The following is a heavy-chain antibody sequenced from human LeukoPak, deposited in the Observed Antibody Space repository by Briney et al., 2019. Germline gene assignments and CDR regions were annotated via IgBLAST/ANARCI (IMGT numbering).Heavy chain of an antibody. CDR3: AKDPVRPPLSGGLLGS. Sequence: GGSLRLSCAASGFTFNNYGMHWVRQAPGKGLEGVAVIAYDESNKYYADSVKGRFSISRDDSKNTLFLQMNSLRAEDTAVYYCAKDPVRPPLSGGLLGSGGQGTRVTVPS. CDR2: IAYDESNK. D-gene: IGHD2/OR15-2a*01. V-gene: IGHV3-30*18. J-gene: IGHJ4*02. CDR1: GFTFNNYG.